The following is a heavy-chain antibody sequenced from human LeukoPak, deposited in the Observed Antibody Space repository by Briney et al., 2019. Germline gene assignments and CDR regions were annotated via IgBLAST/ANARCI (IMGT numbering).Heavy chain of an antibody. V-gene: IGHV3-7*02. CDR1: GFTFSSYW. D-gene: IGHD3-16*01. J-gene: IGHJ4*02. CDR2: IKEEGSGK. Sequence: GGSLRLSCAASGFTFSSYWMSWVRQAPGKGLELAANIKEEGSGKYYVDSVRGRFTISRDNAENSLYLQTNSLRAEDTAIYYCARGLRKGRYFDYWGQGTLVTVSS. CDR3: ARGLRKGRYFDY.